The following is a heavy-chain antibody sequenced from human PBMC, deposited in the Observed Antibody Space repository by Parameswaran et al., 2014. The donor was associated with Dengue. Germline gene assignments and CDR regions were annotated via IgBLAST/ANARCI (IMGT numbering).Heavy chain of an antibody. D-gene: IGHD4-23*01. CDR3: ARYFDFDYGGDDDF. Sequence: WVRQAPGQGLEWMGRISGYNGNTNYAQKLQGRVTMTTDTSTSTAYMELRSLRSDDTAVYYCARYFDFDYGGDDDFWGQGTLVTVSS. CDR2: ISGYNGNT. V-gene: IGHV1-18*01. J-gene: IGHJ4*02.